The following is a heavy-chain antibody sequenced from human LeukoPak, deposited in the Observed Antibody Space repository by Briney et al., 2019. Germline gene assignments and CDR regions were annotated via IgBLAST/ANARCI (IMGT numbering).Heavy chain of an antibody. Sequence: GGSLRLSCAASGFTFSNYGIHWVRQAPSKGLEWVAGISYDGSNEYYADPVKGRFTISRDNSKNTLYLQMNSLRAEDTAVYYCAKNLLRYFEGLMDVWGQGTTVIVSS. CDR1: GFTFSNYG. J-gene: IGHJ6*02. V-gene: IGHV3-30*18. CDR3: AKNLLRYFEGLMDV. D-gene: IGHD3-9*01. CDR2: ISYDGSNE.